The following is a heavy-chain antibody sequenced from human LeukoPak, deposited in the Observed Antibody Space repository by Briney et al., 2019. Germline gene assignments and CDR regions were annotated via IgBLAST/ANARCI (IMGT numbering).Heavy chain of an antibody. CDR2: SSGSST. D-gene: IGHD6-19*01. CDR1: GFTFSSYA. Sequence: PGGSLRLSCAASGFTFSSYAMSWVRQAPGKGLEWVSSSSGSSTYYADSVKGRFTISKDTSKNTLYLQMNSLRAEDTAVYYCAKEEWLGKMNYFDHWGQGTLVTVSS. J-gene: IGHJ4*02. V-gene: IGHV3-23*01. CDR3: AKEEWLGKMNYFDH.